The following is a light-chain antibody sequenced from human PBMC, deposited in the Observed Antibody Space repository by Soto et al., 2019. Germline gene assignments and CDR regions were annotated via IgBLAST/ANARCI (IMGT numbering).Light chain of an antibody. CDR2: AVS. V-gene: IGLV2-14*01. J-gene: IGLJ1*01. CDR1: SXDVGLYDY. CDR3: SSYTSDSSYV. Sequence: QSVLTQPASVSGSPGQSITISCTGTSXDVGLYDYVSWYQQHPGKAPQLMIYAVSNRPSGVSNRFSASKSGNTASLFISGLQAEDEADYYCSSYTSDSSYVVGSGTKV.